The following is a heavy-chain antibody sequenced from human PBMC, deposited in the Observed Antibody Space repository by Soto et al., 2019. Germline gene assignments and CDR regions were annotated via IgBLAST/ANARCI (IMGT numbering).Heavy chain of an antibody. J-gene: IGHJ4*02. CDR3: ARAPPGYCSGGSCYYGHQIDY. CDR1: GFTFSSYW. D-gene: IGHD2-15*01. CDR2: IKQDGSEK. V-gene: IGHV3-7*01. Sequence: GGSLRLSCAASGFTFSSYWMSWVRQAPGKGLEWVANIKQDGSEKYYVDSVKGRFTISRDNAKNSLYLQMNSLRAEDTAVYYCARAPPGYCSGGSCYYGHQIDYWGQGTLVTVSS.